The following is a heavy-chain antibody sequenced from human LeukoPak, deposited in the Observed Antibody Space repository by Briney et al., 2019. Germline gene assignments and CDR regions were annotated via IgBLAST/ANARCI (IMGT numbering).Heavy chain of an antibody. Sequence: GGSLRLSCAASGFTLSSHWMSWVRQAPGKGGEWVANIKQDGREKYYVDSVKGRFTISRDNAKNSLYLQMNSLRAEDTAVYYCARDGGDNYYDSSGYYGYFDYWGQGTLVTVSS. CDR1: GFTLSSHW. J-gene: IGHJ4*02. D-gene: IGHD3-22*01. V-gene: IGHV3-7*01. CDR3: ARDGGDNYYDSSGYYGYFDY. CDR2: IKQDGREK.